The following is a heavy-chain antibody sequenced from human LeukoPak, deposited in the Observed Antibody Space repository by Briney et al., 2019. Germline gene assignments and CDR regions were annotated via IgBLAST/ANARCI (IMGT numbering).Heavy chain of an antibody. CDR2: ISGSGGST. D-gene: IGHD6-19*01. CDR1: GFTFSSYA. CDR3: AKGRREQWLVPLDY. J-gene: IGHJ4*02. Sequence: GGSLRLSCAASGFTFSSYAMSWVRQAPGKGLEWVSAISGSGGSTYYADSVKGRFTISRDNSKNTLYLQMNSLSAEDTAVCYCAKGRREQWLVPLDYWGQGTLVTVSS. V-gene: IGHV3-23*01.